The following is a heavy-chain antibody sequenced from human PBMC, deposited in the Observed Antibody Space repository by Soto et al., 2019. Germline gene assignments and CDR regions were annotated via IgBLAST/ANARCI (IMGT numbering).Heavy chain of an antibody. CDR3: ARDRDVVVVAAPYYYYYGMDV. Sequence: GAPVKVCCKASGYTFTSYGISWVRKAPGQGLEWMGWISAYNGNTNYAQKLQGRVTMTTDTSTSTAYMELRSLRSDDTAVYYCARDRDVVVVAAPYYYYYGMDVWGQGTTVTVSS. V-gene: IGHV1-18*04. J-gene: IGHJ6*02. D-gene: IGHD2-15*01. CDR1: GYTFTSYG. CDR2: ISAYNGNT.